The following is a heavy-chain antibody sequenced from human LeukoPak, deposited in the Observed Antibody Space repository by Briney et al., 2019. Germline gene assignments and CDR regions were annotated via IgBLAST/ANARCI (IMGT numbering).Heavy chain of an antibody. J-gene: IGHJ5*02. D-gene: IGHD6-6*01. CDR2: MSYDGRNE. CDR1: GFTFSTYA. CDR3: AKCSTSIGHSVRWFDP. V-gene: IGHV3-30-3*02. Sequence: PGRSLRLSCADSGFTFSTYAMHWVRQAPGKGLEWVAVMSYDGRNEYYADSVKGRFTISRDNSKNTLYLQMNSLSAEDTAVYYCAKCSTSIGHSVRWFDPWGQGTLVAVSS.